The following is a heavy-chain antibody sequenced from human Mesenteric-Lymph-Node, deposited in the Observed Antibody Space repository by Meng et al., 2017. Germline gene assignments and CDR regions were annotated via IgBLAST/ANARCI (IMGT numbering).Heavy chain of an antibody. D-gene: IGHD6-13*01. CDR3: AKDRSGSSSWYYPFDY. CDR2: INDNGDST. J-gene: IGHJ4*02. V-gene: IGHV3-23*01. Sequence: GGSLRLSCTASGFTFSIYAMIWVRQAPGKGLEWVSTINDNGDSTYYADSVKGRFTISRDNSKNTLSLQMISLRAEDTAVYYCAKDRSGSSSWYYPFDYWGQGTLVTVSS. CDR1: GFTFSIYA.